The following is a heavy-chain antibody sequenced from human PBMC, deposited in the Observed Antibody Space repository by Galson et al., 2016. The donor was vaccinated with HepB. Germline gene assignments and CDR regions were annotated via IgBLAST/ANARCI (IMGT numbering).Heavy chain of an antibody. CDR3: VKGGIGETGGLDS. D-gene: IGHD2-15*01. J-gene: IGHJ4*02. CDR2: IGSGGDT. CDR1: GFTFSRYA. Sequence: SLRLSCAASGFTFSRYALTWVRQAPGKGLEWVSSIGSGGDTYYTDPVKGRFTISRDNFKTTLYLQMSSLRAEDTALFYCVKGGIGETGGLDSWGQGTLVTVSS. V-gene: IGHV3-23*01.